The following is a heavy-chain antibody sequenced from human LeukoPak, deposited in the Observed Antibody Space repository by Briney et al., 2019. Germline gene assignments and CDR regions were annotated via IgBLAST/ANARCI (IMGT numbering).Heavy chain of an antibody. V-gene: IGHV4-34*01. J-gene: IGHJ6*03. Sequence: SETLSLTCAVYGGSFSGYYWSWIRQPPGKGLEWIGEINHSGSTNYNPSLKSRVTISVDTSKNQFSLKPSSVTAADTAVYYCARRYETAYCYYYYMDVWGKGTTVTVSS. CDR1: GGSFSGYY. D-gene: IGHD1-1*01. CDR2: INHSGST. CDR3: ARRYETAYCYYYYMDV.